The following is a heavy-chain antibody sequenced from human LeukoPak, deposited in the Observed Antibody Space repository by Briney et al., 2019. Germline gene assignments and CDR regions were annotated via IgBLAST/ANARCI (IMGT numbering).Heavy chain of an antibody. D-gene: IGHD3-3*01. V-gene: IGHV4-39*01. J-gene: IGHJ4*02. CDR3: ARTGPRITIFGVVMSFDY. CDR1: GGSISSSSYY. Sequence: SSETLSLTCTVSGGSISSSSYYWGWIRQPPGKGLEWIGSIYYSGSTYYNPSLKSRVTISVDTSKNQFSLKLSSVTAADTAVYYCARTGPRITIFGVVMSFDYWGQGTLVTVSS. CDR2: IYYSGST.